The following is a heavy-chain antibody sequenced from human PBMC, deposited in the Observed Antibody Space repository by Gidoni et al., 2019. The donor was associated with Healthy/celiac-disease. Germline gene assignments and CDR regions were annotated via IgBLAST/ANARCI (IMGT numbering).Heavy chain of an antibody. J-gene: IGHJ4*02. V-gene: IGHV3-23*01. CDR3: AKGHKPYSSGWYFDY. Sequence: EVQLLESGGGLVQPGGSLRLSCAASGFPLSSYAMGWVRQAPGKGLGWVSAISGSGGSTYYADSVKGRFTISRDNSKNTLYLQMNSLRAEDTAVYYCAKGHKPYSSGWYFDYWGQGTLVTVSS. CDR1: GFPLSSYA. CDR2: ISGSGGST. D-gene: IGHD6-19*01.